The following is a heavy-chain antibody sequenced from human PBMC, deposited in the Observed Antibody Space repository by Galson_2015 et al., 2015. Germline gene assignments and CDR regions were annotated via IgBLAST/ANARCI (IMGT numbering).Heavy chain of an antibody. CDR2: ISGSGGST. D-gene: IGHD3-10*01. CDR3: AKDQVRGVLKYYFDY. V-gene: IGHV3-23*01. CDR1: GFTFSSYA. Sequence: SLRLSCAASGFTFSSYAMSWARQAPGKGLEWVSAISGSGGSTYYADSVKGRFTISRDNSKNTLYLQMNSLRAEDTAVYYCAKDQVRGVLKYYFDYWGQGTLVTVSS. J-gene: IGHJ4*02.